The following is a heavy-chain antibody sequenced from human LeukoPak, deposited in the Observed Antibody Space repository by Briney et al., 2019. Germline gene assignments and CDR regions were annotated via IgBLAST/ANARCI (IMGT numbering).Heavy chain of an antibody. CDR1: GYTFTSYY. D-gene: IGHD2-2*01. CDR3: ARDPLLGYCSSTSCYAYYYMDV. Sequence: ASVKVSCKASGYTFTSYYMHWVRQAPGQGLEWMGIINPSGGSTSYAQKFQGRVTMTRDTSTSTVYMELSSLRSEDTAVYYCARDPLLGYCSSTSCYAYYYMDVWGKGTTVTVSS. J-gene: IGHJ6*03. CDR2: INPSGGST. V-gene: IGHV1-46*01.